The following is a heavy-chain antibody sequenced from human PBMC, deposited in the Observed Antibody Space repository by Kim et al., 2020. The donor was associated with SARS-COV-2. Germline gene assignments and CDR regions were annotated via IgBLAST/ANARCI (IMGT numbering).Heavy chain of an antibody. J-gene: IGHJ5*02. V-gene: IGHV1-69*01. D-gene: IGHD6-19*01. CDR3: ARFIAVAGTGWFDP. Sequence: AQKFQSSVTITADESTSTAYMELSSLRSEDTAVYYCARFIAVAGTGWFDPWGQGTLVTVSS.